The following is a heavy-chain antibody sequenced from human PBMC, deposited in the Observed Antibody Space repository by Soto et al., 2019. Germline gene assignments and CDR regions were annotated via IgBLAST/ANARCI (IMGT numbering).Heavy chain of an antibody. CDR2: IYYSGST. CDR3: ARDRDGYCSSTSCSYYGMDV. Sequence: SETLSLTCTVSGGSISSGGYYWSWIRQHPGKGLEWIGYIYYSGSTYYNPSLKSRVTISVDTSKNQFSLKLSSVTAADTAVYYCARDRDGYCSSTSCSYYGMDVWGQGTTVTVSS. J-gene: IGHJ6*02. CDR1: GGSISSGGYY. V-gene: IGHV4-31*03. D-gene: IGHD2-2*01.